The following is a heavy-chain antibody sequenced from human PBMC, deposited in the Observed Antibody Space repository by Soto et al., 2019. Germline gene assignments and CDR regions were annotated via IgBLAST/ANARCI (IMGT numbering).Heavy chain of an antibody. Sequence: SETLSLTCTVSGGSISSNIYYWGCIRQPPGKGLEWVGSIYYSGSTYYNPSLKSRLNMSVDTSKNQFSLNLSSVTAADTAVYFCARGLGYCSGVSCYYHYYMDAWGKGTTVTVS. J-gene: IGHJ6*03. V-gene: IGHV4-39*01. CDR1: GGSISSNIYY. CDR2: IYYSGST. CDR3: ARGLGYCSGVSCYYHYYMDA. D-gene: IGHD2-15*01.